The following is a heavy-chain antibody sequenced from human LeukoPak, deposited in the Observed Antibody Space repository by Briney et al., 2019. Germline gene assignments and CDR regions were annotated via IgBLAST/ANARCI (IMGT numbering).Heavy chain of an antibody. CDR2: ISAYNGNT. V-gene: IGHV1-18*01. CDR1: GYTFTNYG. J-gene: IGHJ4*02. CDR3: ARDRGTWIQLWLIDY. D-gene: IGHD5-18*01. Sequence: ASVKLSCRASGYTFTNYGISWVRQAPGQGLEWMGWISAYNGNTNYAQKFQGRVTVTTDTSTSTAYMELRSLRSDDTAVYYCARDRGTWIQLWLIDYWGQGTLVTVSS.